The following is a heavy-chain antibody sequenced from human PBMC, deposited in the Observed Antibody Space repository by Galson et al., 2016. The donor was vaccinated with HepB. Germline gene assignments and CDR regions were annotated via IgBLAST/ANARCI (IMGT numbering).Heavy chain of an antibody. CDR1: GYIFANYW. D-gene: IGHD2-2*01. V-gene: IGHV5-51*01. CDR2: IYPGDSET. Sequence: QSGAAVKKPGESLKISCKGSGYIFANYWIGWVRQMPGKGLEWMGMIYPGDSETRYSPSFQGQVTFSAEKSISTTYLQWNSLTASDTPLYYCARLGSAYCSSTTCYDLDSWGQGTLVTVSS. J-gene: IGHJ4*02. CDR3: ARLGSAYCSSTTCYDLDS.